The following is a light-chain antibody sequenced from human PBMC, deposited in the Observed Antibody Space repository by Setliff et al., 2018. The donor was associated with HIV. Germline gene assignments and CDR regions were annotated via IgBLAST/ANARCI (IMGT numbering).Light chain of an antibody. J-gene: IGLJ3*02. Sequence: QSVLTQPPSVSAAPGQKVTISCSGSSSDIGNNLVSWYQRLPGTAPKLLIYEDNKRPSGIPDRFSGSKSGTSATLGITGLQTGDEADYYCGTWDSSLIAEVLGGGTKVTVL. CDR1: SSDIGNNL. CDR2: EDN. V-gene: IGLV1-51*02. CDR3: GTWDSSLIAEV.